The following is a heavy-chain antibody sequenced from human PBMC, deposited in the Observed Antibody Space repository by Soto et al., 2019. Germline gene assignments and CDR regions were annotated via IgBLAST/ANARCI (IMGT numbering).Heavy chain of an antibody. CDR2: IYPGDSDT. Sequence: GESLKISCKGSGYSFTSYWIGWVRQMPGKGLEWMGIIYPGDSDTRYSPSFQGQVTISADKSISTAYLQWSSLKASDTAMYYCARMDIVATIGSYYYYMDVWGQGTTVTVSS. J-gene: IGHJ6*03. V-gene: IGHV5-51*01. D-gene: IGHD5-12*01. CDR3: ARMDIVATIGSYYYYMDV. CDR1: GYSFTSYW.